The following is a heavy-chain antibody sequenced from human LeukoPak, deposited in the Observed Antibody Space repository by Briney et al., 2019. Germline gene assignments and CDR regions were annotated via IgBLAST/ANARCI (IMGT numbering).Heavy chain of an antibody. J-gene: IGHJ3*02. CDR1: GGSLSSYY. CDR2: IDERGRT. CDR3: ARPQYCSITTCSGPLAI. D-gene: IGHD2-2*01. Sequence: SDTLSLTCAVYGGSLSSYYWSWVRQPPGKELDWIGEIDERGRTKYNPALKSRVTISVDTSKNQISLKLRSLTAADTAVYYCARPQYCSITTCSGPLAIWGQGTVVTVSS. V-gene: IGHV4-34*01.